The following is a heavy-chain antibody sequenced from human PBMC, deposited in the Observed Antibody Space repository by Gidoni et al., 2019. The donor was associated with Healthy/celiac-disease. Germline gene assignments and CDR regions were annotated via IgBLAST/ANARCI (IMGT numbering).Heavy chain of an antibody. CDR1: GGSISSYY. J-gene: IGHJ4*02. D-gene: IGHD3-22*01. CDR2: IYYSGSS. CDR3: ARGQWLSYFDY. V-gene: IGHV4-59*01. Sequence: QVQLQESGPGLVKPSETLSLTCTVSGGSISSYYWSWIRQPPGKGLEWIGYIYYSGSSNYNPSLKSRVTILVDTTKNQFSLKLSSVTAADTAVYYCARGQWLSYFDYWGQGTLVTVSS.